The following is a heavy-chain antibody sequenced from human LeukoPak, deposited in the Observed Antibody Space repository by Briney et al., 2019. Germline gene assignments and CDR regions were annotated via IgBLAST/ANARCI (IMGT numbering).Heavy chain of an antibody. J-gene: IGHJ4*02. CDR1: GFTFSSYS. CDR3: ARARNDYGDYVFDF. CDR2: ISGSSSYI. V-gene: IGHV3-21*01. Sequence: GGSLRLSCAASGFTFSSYSMNWVRQAPGKGLEWVSSISGSSSYIYYADSLKGRFTISRDNAKNSLYLQMNSLRAEDTAVYYCARARNDYGDYVFDFWGQGTLVTVSS. D-gene: IGHD4-17*01.